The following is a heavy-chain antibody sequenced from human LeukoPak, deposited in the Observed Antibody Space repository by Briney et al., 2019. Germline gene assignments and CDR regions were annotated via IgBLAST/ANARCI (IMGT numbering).Heavy chain of an antibody. D-gene: IGHD3-10*01. V-gene: IGHV3-9*01. CDR2: ISWNSGSI. J-gene: IGHJ4*02. CDR3: AKDSRLWFGEFYYFDY. Sequence: GGSLRLSCAASGFTFDDYAMPWVRQAPGKGLEWVSGISWNSGSIGYADSVKGRFTISRDNAKNSLYLQMNSLRAEDTALYYCAKDSRLWFGEFYYFDYWGQGTLVTVSS. CDR1: GFTFDDYA.